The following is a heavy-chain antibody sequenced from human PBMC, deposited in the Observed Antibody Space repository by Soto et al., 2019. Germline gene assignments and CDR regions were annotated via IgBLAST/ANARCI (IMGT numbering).Heavy chain of an antibody. V-gene: IGHV3-23*01. CDR1: GFTFSNDA. Sequence: EVQLLESGGGLVQPGGSLRLSCAASGFTFSNDAMTWVRQVPGKGLEWVSSISQSGDETYHADSVKGRFTISRDNSKNTLYLQMSSLGAEDTAVYYCAKRRSRGGFVDYWGQGTLVAVSS. CDR2: ISQSGDET. CDR3: AKRRSRGGFVDY. J-gene: IGHJ4*02. D-gene: IGHD2-2*01.